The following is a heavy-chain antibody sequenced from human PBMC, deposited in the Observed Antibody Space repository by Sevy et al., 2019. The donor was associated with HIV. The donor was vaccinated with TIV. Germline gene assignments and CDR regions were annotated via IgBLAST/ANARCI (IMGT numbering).Heavy chain of an antibody. J-gene: IGHJ6*02. D-gene: IGHD2-15*01. V-gene: IGHV1-2*02. CDR1: GYTFTGYY. CDR2: INPNSGGT. Sequence: ASVKVSCKASGYTFTGYYMHWVRQAPGQGLEWMGWINPNSGGTNYAQKFQGRVTMTRDTSISPAYMELSRLGSDDTAVYYCARHVGGCSGGSCYSDVNYYYGMDVWGQGTTVTVSS. CDR3: ARHVGGCSGGSCYSDVNYYYGMDV.